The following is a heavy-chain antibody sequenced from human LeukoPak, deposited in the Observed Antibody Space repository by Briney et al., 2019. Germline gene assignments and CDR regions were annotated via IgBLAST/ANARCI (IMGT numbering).Heavy chain of an antibody. CDR3: TRDISGSYQPYFDY. CDR2: IRSKGYGGTT. D-gene: IGHD1-26*01. J-gene: IGHJ4*02. CDR1: GFTFGDYA. Sequence: GGSLRLSCTASGFTFGDYAMSWFRQAPGKGLEWVGFIRSKGYGGTTEYAASVKVIFTISRDDSKSIAYLQMNSLKTEDTAVYYCTRDISGSYQPYFDYWGQATLVTVSS. V-gene: IGHV3-49*03.